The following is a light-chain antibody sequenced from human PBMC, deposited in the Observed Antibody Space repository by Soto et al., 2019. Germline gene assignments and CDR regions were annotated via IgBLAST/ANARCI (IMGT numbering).Light chain of an antibody. CDR1: QSVSSSY. CDR2: GAS. Sequence: DRATLSYRTSQSVSSSYLAWYQQKPGQAPRLLIYGASTRATGISARFSGSGSGTEFTLTISSLQSEDFAVYYFQQYNNGHPIPLAQGTLLDIK. CDR3: QQYNNGHPIP. V-gene: IGKV3-15*01. J-gene: IGKJ5*01.